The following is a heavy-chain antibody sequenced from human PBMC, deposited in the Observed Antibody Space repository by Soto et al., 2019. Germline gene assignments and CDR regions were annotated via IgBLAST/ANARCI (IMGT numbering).Heavy chain of an antibody. CDR2: ISYSGST. V-gene: IGHV4-59*01. J-gene: IGHJ5*02. CDR1: GASITTYY. CDR3: ARDLKEYCSDGKCNWFDP. D-gene: IGHD2-15*01. Sequence: SETLSLTCTVSGASITTYYWSWIRQPPGKGLEWIGYISYSGSTDYNPSLKSRVTISFDASKNQISLQARSATAADAAVYYCARDLKEYCSDGKCNWFDPWGQGTLVTVS.